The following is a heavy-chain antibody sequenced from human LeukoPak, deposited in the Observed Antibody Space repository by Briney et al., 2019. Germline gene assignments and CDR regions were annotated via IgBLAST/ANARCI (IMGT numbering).Heavy chain of an antibody. CDR2: IYYSGST. J-gene: IGHJ4*02. CDR3: ARQGAVAGIFDY. CDR1: GGSISSYY. D-gene: IGHD6-19*01. Sequence: SETLSLTCTVSGGSISSYYWSWIRQPPGKGLEWIGYIYYSGSTNYNPSLKSRVTISVDTSKNQFSLKLGSVTAADTAVYYCARQGAVAGIFDYWGQGTLVTVSS. V-gene: IGHV4-59*01.